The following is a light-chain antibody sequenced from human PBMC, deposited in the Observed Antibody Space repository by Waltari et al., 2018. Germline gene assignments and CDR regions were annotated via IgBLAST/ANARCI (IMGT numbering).Light chain of an antibody. CDR3: QNHERLPAT. CDR2: AAS. CDR1: QSVSRY. Sequence: EVVLTQSPGTLSLYPGERATLSCRASQSVSRYLAWYQQRPRQAPRLLICAASTRATGVPDSFSGSGFGTDFSLTISRLEPEDFAVYYCQNHERLPATFGQGTKVEIK. J-gene: IGKJ1*01. V-gene: IGKV3-20*01.